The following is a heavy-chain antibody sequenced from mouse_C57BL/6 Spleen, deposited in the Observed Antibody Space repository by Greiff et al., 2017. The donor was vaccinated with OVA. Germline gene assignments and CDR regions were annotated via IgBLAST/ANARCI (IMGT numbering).Heavy chain of an antibody. V-gene: IGHV1-72*01. Sequence: QVHVKQPGAELVKPGASVKMSCKASGYTFTSYWMHWVKQRPGRGLEWIGRIDPNSGGTKYNAKFKSKATLTVDKPSSTAYMQLSSLTSEDSAVYSCASGVVAPNAMDYWGQGTSVTVSS. CDR2: IDPNSGGT. CDR3: ASGVVAPNAMDY. D-gene: IGHD1-1*01. CDR1: GYTFTSYW. J-gene: IGHJ4*01.